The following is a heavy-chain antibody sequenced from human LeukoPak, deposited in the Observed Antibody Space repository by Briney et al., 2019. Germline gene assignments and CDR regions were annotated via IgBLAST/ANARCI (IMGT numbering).Heavy chain of an antibody. V-gene: IGHV1-18*01. Sequence: ASVKVSCKASGYTFTSYGISWVRQAPGEGIEWMGWISAYNGNTNYAQKLQGRVTMTTDTSTSTAYMELRSLRSDDTAVYYCARDYYDSSGYNTRTDYWGQGTLVTVSS. CDR2: ISAYNGNT. D-gene: IGHD3-22*01. CDR1: GYTFTSYG. CDR3: ARDYYDSSGYNTRTDY. J-gene: IGHJ4*02.